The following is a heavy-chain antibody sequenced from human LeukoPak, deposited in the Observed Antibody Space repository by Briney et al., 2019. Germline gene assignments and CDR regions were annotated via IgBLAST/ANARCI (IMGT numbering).Heavy chain of an antibody. V-gene: IGHV4-59*11. Sequence: SETLSLTCTVSDDSFSTRYWTWIRQPPGKGLEWIGYISYSGSTNYNPSLKSRVTISVDTSKNQFSLKLSSVTAADTAVYYCARDPTTVTKGFDIWGQGTMVTVSS. CDR3: ARDPTTVTKGFDI. CDR2: ISYSGST. J-gene: IGHJ3*02. D-gene: IGHD4-17*01. CDR1: DDSFSTRY.